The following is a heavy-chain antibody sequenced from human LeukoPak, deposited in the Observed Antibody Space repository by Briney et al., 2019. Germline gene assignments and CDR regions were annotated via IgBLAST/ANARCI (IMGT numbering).Heavy chain of an antibody. D-gene: IGHD3-3*02. CDR2: INHSGST. Sequence: PSETLSLTCAVYGGSFSGYYWSWIRQPPGKGLEWIGEINHSGSTNYNPSLKSRVTKSVDTSKNQFSLKLSSVTAADTAVYYWAGAATIFGVVIIRGYNWFDPWGQGTLVTVSS. CDR3: AGAATIFGVVIIRGYNWFDP. V-gene: IGHV4-34*01. CDR1: GGSFSGYY. J-gene: IGHJ5*02.